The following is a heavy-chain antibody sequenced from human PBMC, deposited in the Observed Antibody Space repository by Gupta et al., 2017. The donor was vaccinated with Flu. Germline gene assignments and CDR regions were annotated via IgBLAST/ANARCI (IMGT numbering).Heavy chain of an antibody. CDR1: GGFFSGYY. CDR3: ARHYSSGYRPAGFDY. V-gene: IGHV4-34*01. CDR2: INHSGST. J-gene: IGHJ4*02. D-gene: IGHD6-19*01. Sequence: QVQLQQWGAGLLKPSENLSLPCAVSGGFFSGYYWRWIRQPPGKGLEWIGEINHSGSTNYNPSLKSRVTISVDTSKNQFSLKLSSVTAADTAVYYCARHYSSGYRPAGFDYWGQGTLVTVSS.